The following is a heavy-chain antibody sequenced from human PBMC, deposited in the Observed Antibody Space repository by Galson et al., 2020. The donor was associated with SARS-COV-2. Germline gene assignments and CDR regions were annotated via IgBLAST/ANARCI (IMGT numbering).Heavy chain of an antibody. V-gene: IGHV4-31*03. CDR3: VRVRWELQVDY. Sequence: SETLSLTCTVSGGSISSGGYYWSWIRQHPGKGLEWIGHIYYSGSTYYNSSLESRIFISFDTSKNQFSLKMSSVTAADTAVYYCVRVRWELQVDYWGQGTLVTVSS. J-gene: IGHJ4*02. CDR1: GGSISSGGYY. D-gene: IGHD1-26*01. CDR2: IYYSGST.